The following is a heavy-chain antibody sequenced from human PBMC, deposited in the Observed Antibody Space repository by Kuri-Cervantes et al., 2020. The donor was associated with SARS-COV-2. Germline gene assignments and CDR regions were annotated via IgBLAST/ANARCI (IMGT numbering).Heavy chain of an antibody. J-gene: IGHJ4*02. CDR1: GFTFSSYS. Sequence: GESLKISCAASGFTFSSYSMYWVRQAPGKGLEWVSYISSSSSTIYYADSVKGRFTISRDNAQNTLYLHMKSLRSEDTAMYYCAKDRVGVQDFWGQGTLVTVSS. CDR2: ISSSSSTI. D-gene: IGHD2-21*01. CDR3: AKDRVGVQDF. V-gene: IGHV3-48*01.